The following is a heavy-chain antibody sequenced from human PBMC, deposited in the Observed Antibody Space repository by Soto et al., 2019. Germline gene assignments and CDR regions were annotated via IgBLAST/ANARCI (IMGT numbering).Heavy chain of an antibody. J-gene: IGHJ6*02. CDR3: AIDGGGSSAYYYYYGMAV. CDR2: IIPIFGTA. D-gene: IGHD6-25*01. Sequence: QVQLVQSGAAVKKPGSSVKVSCKASGGTFSSYAISWVRQAPGQGLEWMGGIIPIFGTANYAQTFQGRVTITADESTSTAYLELSSLRSEDTAVYYCAIDGGGSSAYYYYYGMAVGCQVTAVTV. V-gene: IGHV1-69*01. CDR1: GGTFSSYA.